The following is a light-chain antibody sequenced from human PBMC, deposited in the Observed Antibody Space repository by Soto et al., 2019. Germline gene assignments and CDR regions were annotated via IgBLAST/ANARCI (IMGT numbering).Light chain of an antibody. CDR3: QQSYSTPRA. V-gene: IGKV1-39*01. Sequence: GNRVTITCRASQTISNSLNWHQQKPGKAPELQIFDASSLQSGVPSRFSGSESGTDFTLTISSLQPEDFATYYCQQSYSTPRAFGQGTKVDIK. CDR2: DAS. J-gene: IGKJ1*01. CDR1: QTISNS.